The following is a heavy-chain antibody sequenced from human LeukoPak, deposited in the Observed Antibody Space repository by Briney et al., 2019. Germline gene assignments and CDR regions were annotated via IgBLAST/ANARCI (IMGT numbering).Heavy chain of an antibody. V-gene: IGHV3-53*01. J-gene: IGHJ4*02. D-gene: IGHD5-24*01. CDR1: GFTVSSNY. Sequence: GGSLRLSCAASGFTVSSNYMSWVRQAPGKGLEWVSIIYSGGSTFYADSVKGRFTISRDNSKNTLYLQMNSLRAEDTAVYYCARDRRDGYNAHLAYWGRGTLVTVSS. CDR3: ARDRRDGYNAHLAY. CDR2: IYSGGST.